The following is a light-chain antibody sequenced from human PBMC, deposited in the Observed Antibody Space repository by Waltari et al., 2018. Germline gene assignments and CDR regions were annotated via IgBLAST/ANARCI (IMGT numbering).Light chain of an antibody. CDR3: AAWDDSLSGQGI. Sequence: QFVLTQPPSASGTPGQTITISCSGGTSNIESSAVNWYQQLPGAAPKVLIHTNGRRAAGVPAGLPGSKAKSSAALAISGLQSEDEAEYYCAAWDDSLSGQGIFGGGTKVTVL. V-gene: IGLV1-44*01. J-gene: IGLJ2*01. CDR2: TNG. CDR1: TSNIESSA.